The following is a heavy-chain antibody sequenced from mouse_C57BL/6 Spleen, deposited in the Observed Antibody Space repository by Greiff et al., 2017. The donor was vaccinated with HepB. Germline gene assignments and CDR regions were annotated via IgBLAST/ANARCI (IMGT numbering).Heavy chain of an antibody. CDR1: GYTFPTYC. V-gene: IGHV1-72*01. CDR2: INPNSGGT. J-gene: IGHJ1*03. Sequence: VKLPQPWAELVNPGASVTLSCTASGYTFPTYCIHLFQPIPGRGLAWIGRINPNSGGTKYNGKFKSKATLTVDKPSSSAYMQLSSLTSEDSAVYYCARGEGWLPWYFDVWGTGTTVTVSS. CDR3: ARGEGWLPWYFDV. D-gene: IGHD2-3*01.